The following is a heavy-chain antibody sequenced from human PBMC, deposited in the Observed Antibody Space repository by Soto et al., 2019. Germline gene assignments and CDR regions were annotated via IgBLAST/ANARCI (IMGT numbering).Heavy chain of an antibody. J-gene: IGHJ3*02. CDR1: GFTFSSYA. CDR2: ISGSGGST. Sequence: GGSLRLSCAASGFTFSSYAMSWVRQAPGKGLEWVSAISGSGGSTYYADSVKGRFTISRDNAKNSLYLQMNSLRAEDTAVYYCAITPFPVYYYDSSGYRGDAFDIWGQGTMVTVSS. CDR3: AITPFPVYYYDSSGYRGDAFDI. V-gene: IGHV3-23*01. D-gene: IGHD3-22*01.